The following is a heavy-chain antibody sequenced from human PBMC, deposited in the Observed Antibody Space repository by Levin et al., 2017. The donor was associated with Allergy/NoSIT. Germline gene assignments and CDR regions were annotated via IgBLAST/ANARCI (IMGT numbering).Heavy chain of an antibody. Sequence: PSETLSLTCSVSGGSITNYYWSWIRQSPGKGLEWIGYIYHGGSTNYNPSLKSRLTISLDTSKNQFSLRLTSVTPADTAVYYCTRDDRDGYDFWGQGILVTVAS. V-gene: IGHV4-59*01. CDR1: GGSITNYY. CDR3: TRDDRDGYDF. J-gene: IGHJ4*02. CDR2: IYHGGST. D-gene: IGHD5-24*01.